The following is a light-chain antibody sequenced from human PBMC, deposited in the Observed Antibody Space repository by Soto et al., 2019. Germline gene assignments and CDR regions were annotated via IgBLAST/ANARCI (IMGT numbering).Light chain of an antibody. Sequence: LTQPASVSGSPGQSITISCTGTSSVVGSYNLVSWYQQHPGKAPKLMIYEVSKRPSGVSNRFSGSKSGNTASLTISGLQAEDEADYYCCSYAGSSTFVFGTGTKVTVL. CDR1: SSVVGSYNL. J-gene: IGLJ1*01. CDR3: CSYAGSSTFV. CDR2: EVS. V-gene: IGLV2-23*02.